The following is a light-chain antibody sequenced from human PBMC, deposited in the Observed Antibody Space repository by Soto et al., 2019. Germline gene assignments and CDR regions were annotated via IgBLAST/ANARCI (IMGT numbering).Light chain of an antibody. J-gene: IGLJ2*01. Sequence: ALTQPPSASGSPGQSVTISCTGTSSDVRGYNYVSWYQQYLGKAPTLMIYEVSKRPSGVPDRFSGSKSGNTASLTVSGLQAEDEADYYCSSYGGSNNVLFGGGTKLTVL. CDR1: SSDVRGYNY. V-gene: IGLV2-8*01. CDR2: EVS. CDR3: SSYGGSNNVL.